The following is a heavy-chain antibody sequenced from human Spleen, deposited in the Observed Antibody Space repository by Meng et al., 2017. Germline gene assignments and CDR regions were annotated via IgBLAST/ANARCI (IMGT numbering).Heavy chain of an antibody. V-gene: IGHV3-48*03. J-gene: IGHJ5*02. D-gene: IGHD1-1*01. CDR1: GFTFSYYE. Sequence: GESLKISCAASGFTFSYYEMNWVRQAPGKGLEWVSYISTSGSTRYYADSVKGRFTISRDNAKNSLYLPMNSLRAEDTAVYYCARDRRMLIGTTGTTWKLGWFDPWGQGTLVTVSS. CDR3: ARDRRMLIGTTGTTWKLGWFDP. CDR2: ISTSGSTR.